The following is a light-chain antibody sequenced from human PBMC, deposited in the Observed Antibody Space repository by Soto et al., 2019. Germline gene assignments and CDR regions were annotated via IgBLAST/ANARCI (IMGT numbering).Light chain of an antibody. V-gene: IGKV1-6*01. Sequence: AIHMTQSPSSLSASVRDRVTITCRASQGIRNDVSWYQQKPGQAPKLLIYAASNLYTGVPSRFSGSRSGTEFTLTISSLQPEDFASYYCLQDYGDSWTFGQGTKVDIK. CDR3: LQDYGDSWT. CDR2: AAS. CDR1: QGIRND. J-gene: IGKJ1*01.